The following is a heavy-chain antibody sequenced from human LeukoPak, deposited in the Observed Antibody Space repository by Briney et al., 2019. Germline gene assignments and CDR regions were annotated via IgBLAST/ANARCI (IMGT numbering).Heavy chain of an antibody. V-gene: IGHV3-48*01. CDR1: GFTFTTYS. CDR2: MSDSGSLI. Sequence: GGSLRLSCAASGFTFTTYSMNWVRQAPGKGLEWVSYMSDSGSLIYYADSVKGRFTISRDNARNSLYLQMNSLRAEDTAVYYCARGGPDHAFDIWGQGTMVTVSS. D-gene: IGHD1-14*01. CDR3: ARGGPDHAFDI. J-gene: IGHJ3*02.